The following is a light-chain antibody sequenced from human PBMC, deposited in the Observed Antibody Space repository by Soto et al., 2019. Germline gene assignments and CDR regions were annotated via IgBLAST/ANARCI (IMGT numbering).Light chain of an antibody. CDR1: QSISNR. CDR3: QACKAYHT. CDR2: DAS. Sequence: AYGGARVSITSRASQSISNRLAWHQPKPGKAPKLRIFDASSLETGVPSRLSGRRYGTEFTLTMTSMQPCDFATFYCQACKAYHTFGEGTNVYIK. J-gene: IGKJ2*01. V-gene: IGKV1-5*01.